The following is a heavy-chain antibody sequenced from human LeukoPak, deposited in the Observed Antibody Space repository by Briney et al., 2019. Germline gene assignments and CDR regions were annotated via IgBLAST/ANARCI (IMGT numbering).Heavy chain of an antibody. V-gene: IGHV1-8*03. Sequence: GASVKVSCKASGYTFTGYYMHWVRQATGQGLEWMGWMNPNSGNTGYAQKFQGRVTITRNTSISTAYMELSSLRSEDTAVYYCARGAGGSGSYIVRYYFDYWGQGTLVTVSS. CDR1: GYTFTGYY. CDR3: ARGAGGSGSYIVRYYFDY. D-gene: IGHD1-26*01. J-gene: IGHJ4*02. CDR2: MNPNSGNT.